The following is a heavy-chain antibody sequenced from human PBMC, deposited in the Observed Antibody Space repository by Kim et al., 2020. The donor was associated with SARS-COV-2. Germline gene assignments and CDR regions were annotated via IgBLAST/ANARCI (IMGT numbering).Heavy chain of an antibody. D-gene: IGHD3-16*01. V-gene: IGHV3-30*07. CDR3: AREANWDYYYGMDV. J-gene: IGHJ6*02. Sequence: ADYVKGRFTSARDNSKNTLYLQMNSLRAEETAVYYCAREANWDYYYGMDVWGQGTTGTVSS.